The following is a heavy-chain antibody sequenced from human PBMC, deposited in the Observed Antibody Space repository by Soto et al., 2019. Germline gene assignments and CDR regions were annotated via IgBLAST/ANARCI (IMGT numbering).Heavy chain of an antibody. J-gene: IGHJ6*02. V-gene: IGHV1-69*01. Sequence: QVQLVQSGAEVKKPGSSVKVSCKASGGTFSSYAISWVRQAPGQGLEWMGGIIPIFGTANYAQKFQGRVTITADESTSTAYMELSSLRSEDTAVYYCAREEIAAAGLYYYYGMDVWGQGTTVTVSS. CDR3: AREEIAAAGLYYYYGMDV. CDR2: IIPIFGTA. CDR1: GGTFSSYA. D-gene: IGHD6-13*01.